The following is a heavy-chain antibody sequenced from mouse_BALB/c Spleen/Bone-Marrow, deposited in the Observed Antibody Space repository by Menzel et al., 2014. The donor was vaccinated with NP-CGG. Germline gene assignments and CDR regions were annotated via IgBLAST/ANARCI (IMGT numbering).Heavy chain of an antibody. CDR3: ARELSRAMDY. V-gene: IGHV1S135*01. J-gene: IGHJ4*01. CDR1: DYAFTGYN. CDR2: IDPYSGGT. Sequence: VQLQQSGPELVKPGASVKVSCKASDYAFTGYNIYWVKQSNGKSLEWIGYIDPYSGGTHYNQKVKGKATLTVDESSSTAYMHFNGLTSEDSAVYYCARELSRAMDYWGQGTSVTVSS. D-gene: IGHD1-1*01.